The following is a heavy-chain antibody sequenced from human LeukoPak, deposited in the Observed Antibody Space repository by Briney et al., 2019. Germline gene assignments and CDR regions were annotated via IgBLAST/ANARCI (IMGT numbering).Heavy chain of an antibody. J-gene: IGHJ4*02. CDR2: ISDDGSRQ. CDR3: VKDRTGTYTLDY. CDR1: GFTFSNYA. V-gene: IGHV3-30-3*01. Sequence: GRSLRLSCAAPGFTFSNYAIHWGRQAPGKGLEWVAFISDDGSRQHYADSVKGRFTISRDNSKNTLNLQMNSLRAEDTAVYYCVKDRTGTYTLDYWGQGTLVTVSS. D-gene: IGHD3-10*01.